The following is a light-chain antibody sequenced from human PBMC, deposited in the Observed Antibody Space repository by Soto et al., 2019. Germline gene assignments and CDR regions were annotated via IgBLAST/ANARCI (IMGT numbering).Light chain of an antibody. V-gene: IGLV2-14*01. CDR2: DVS. Sequence: QSALTQPASVSGSLGRSITIPCTGTSSDVGGYNYVSWYQQHPGKAPKLMIYDVSNRPSGVSNRFSGSKSGNTASLTISGLQAEDEADYYCSSYTSSSTVVFGGGTKLTVL. CDR3: SSYTSSSTVV. CDR1: SSDVGGYNY. J-gene: IGLJ2*01.